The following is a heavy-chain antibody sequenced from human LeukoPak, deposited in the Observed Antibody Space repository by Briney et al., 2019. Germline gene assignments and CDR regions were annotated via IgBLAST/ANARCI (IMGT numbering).Heavy chain of an antibody. CDR3: ARVGATTNWYFDL. J-gene: IGHJ2*01. CDR1: GFTFSDYY. D-gene: IGHD1-26*01. V-gene: IGHV3-11*06. Sequence: KPGGSLRLSCAASGFTFSDYYMSWIRQAPGKGLEWVSYISSSSSYTNYADSVKGRFTISRDNAKNSLYLQMNSLRAEDTAVYYCARVGATTNWYFDLWGRGTLVTVSS. CDR2: ISSSSSYT.